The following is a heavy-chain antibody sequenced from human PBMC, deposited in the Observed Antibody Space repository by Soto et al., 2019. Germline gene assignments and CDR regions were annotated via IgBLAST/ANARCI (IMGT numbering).Heavy chain of an antibody. CDR1: GGSIRRIIYY. CDR2: FYIGGST. D-gene: IGHD3-10*01. Sequence: SETLSLTCSVSGGSITGGSIRRIIYYWGWMRQPPGKGLEWIASFYIGGSTYYNPSLKIRVTISVDTSKNQFSLKLTSLIAADTAIYYCARHYPPFLYGSGPWDVWGQGTTVTVSS. J-gene: IGHJ6*02. V-gene: IGHV4-39*01. CDR3: ARHYPPFLYGSGPWDV.